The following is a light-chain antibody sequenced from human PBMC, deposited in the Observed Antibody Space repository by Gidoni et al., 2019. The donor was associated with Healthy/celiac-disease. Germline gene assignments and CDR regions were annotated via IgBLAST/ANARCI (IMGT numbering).Light chain of an antibody. CDR1: QSVSSSY. V-gene: IGKV3-20*01. J-gene: IGKJ4*01. CDR3: QQYGSPLT. Sequence: VLTQSPGTLSLSPGERATLSCRASQSVSSSYLAWYQQKPGQAPRLLIYGASSRATGIPDRVSGSGSGTDFTLTISRLEPEDLAVYYCQQYGSPLTFGGXTKVEIK. CDR2: GAS.